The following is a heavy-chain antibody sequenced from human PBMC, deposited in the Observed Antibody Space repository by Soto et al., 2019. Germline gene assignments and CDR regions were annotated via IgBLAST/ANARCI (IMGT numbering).Heavy chain of an antibody. D-gene: IGHD6-6*01. J-gene: IGHJ6*02. V-gene: IGHV1-69*13. CDR3: ARSTDSSSSLYYYYGMDV. CDR2: IIPIFGTA. CDR1: GGTFSSYA. Sequence: VASVKVSCKASGGTFSSYAISWVRQAPGQGLEWMGGIIPIFGTANYAQKFQGRVTITADESTSTAYMELSSLRSEDTAVYYCARSTDSSSSLYYYYGMDVWGQGTTVTV.